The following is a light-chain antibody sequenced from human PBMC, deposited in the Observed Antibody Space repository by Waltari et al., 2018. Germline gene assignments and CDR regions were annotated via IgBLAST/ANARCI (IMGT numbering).Light chain of an antibody. V-gene: IGKV3-15*01. Sequence: EIVMTQSPSTLSVSPGERATLSCRSSQSVSSNLAWYQQKPGQAPRLLIYGASTRANGIPARFSGSGSGTEFTLTISSMQSEDFAVYDCQQYNNWPPLTVGGGTKVEIK. CDR1: QSVSSN. CDR3: QQYNNWPPLT. CDR2: GAS. J-gene: IGKJ4*01.